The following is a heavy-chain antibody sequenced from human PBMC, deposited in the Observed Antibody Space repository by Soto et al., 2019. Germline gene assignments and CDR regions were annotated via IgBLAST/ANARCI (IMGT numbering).Heavy chain of an antibody. D-gene: IGHD3-22*01. CDR2: IIPIFGTA. CDR3: ARGGRLHYYDSSGYYPYYYYYGMDV. Sequence: ASVKVSCKASGGTFSSYAISWVRQAPGQGLEWMGGIIPIFGTANYAQKFQGRVTITADESTSTAYMELSSLRSEDTAVYYCARGGRLHYYDSSGYYPYYYYYGMDVWG. CDR1: GGTFSSYA. J-gene: IGHJ6*02. V-gene: IGHV1-69*13.